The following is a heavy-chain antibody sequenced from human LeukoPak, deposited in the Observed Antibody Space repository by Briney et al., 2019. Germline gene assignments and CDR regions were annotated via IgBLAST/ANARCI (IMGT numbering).Heavy chain of an antibody. V-gene: IGHV4-61*02. D-gene: IGHD3-9*01. CDR3: ARVHYDILTGYYYYMDV. Sequence: PSETLSLTCTVSGGSISSGSYYWSWIRQPAGKGLEWIGRIYTSGSTNYNPSLESRVTISVDTSKNQFSLKLSSVTAADTAVYYCARVHYDILTGYYYYMDVWGKGTTVTVSS. J-gene: IGHJ6*03. CDR2: IYTSGST. CDR1: GGSISSGSYY.